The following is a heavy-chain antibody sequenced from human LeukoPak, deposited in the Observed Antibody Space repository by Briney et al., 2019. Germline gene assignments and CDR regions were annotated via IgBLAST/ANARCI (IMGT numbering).Heavy chain of an antibody. V-gene: IGHV1-69*05. Sequence: ASVKVSCKASGGTFSSYAISWVRQAPGQGLEWMGRIIPIFGTANYAQKFQGRVTITTDESTSTAYMELSSLRSEDTAVYYCARDRGACSSSPRYFDLWGRGTLVTVSS. D-gene: IGHD6-6*01. CDR2: IIPIFGTA. J-gene: IGHJ2*01. CDR1: GGTFSSYA. CDR3: ARDRGACSSSPRYFDL.